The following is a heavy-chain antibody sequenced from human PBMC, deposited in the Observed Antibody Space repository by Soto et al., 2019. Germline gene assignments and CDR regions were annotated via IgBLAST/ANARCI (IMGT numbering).Heavy chain of an antibody. J-gene: IGHJ5*02. CDR1: GYTFTSYG. D-gene: IGHD2-15*01. CDR2: ISAYNGNT. V-gene: IGHV1-18*01. Sequence: GASVKVSCKASGYTFTSYGISWVRQAPGQGLEWMGWISAYNGNTNYAQKLQGRVTMTTDTSTSTAYMELRSLRSDDTAVYYCARACGSCYGKSTENWFDPWGQGTLVTVSS. CDR3: ARACGSCYGKSTENWFDP.